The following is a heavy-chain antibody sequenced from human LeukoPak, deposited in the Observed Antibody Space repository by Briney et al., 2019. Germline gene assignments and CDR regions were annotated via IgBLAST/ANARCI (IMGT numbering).Heavy chain of an antibody. CDR1: GFTFSSYW. Sequence: PGGSLRLSCAASGFTFSSYWMHWVRQAPGKGLVWVSRINSDGSSTSYADSVKGRFTISRDNAKSTLYLQMNSLRAEDTAVYYCARSDSSGWYGFDYWGQGTLVTVSS. CDR2: INSDGSST. CDR3: ARSDSSGWYGFDY. V-gene: IGHV3-74*01. J-gene: IGHJ4*02. D-gene: IGHD6-19*01.